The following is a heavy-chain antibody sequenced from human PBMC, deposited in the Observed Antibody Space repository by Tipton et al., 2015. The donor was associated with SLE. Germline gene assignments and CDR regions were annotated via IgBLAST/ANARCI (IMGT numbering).Heavy chain of an antibody. J-gene: IGHJ4*02. CDR2: IHSRGST. V-gene: IGHV4-4*07. D-gene: IGHD1-26*01. Sequence: TLSLTCTVFGGSISSYYWSCIRQPAGKGLAWIGQIHSRGSTSYSPSLKSRVSISVDMSKHQVSLKLSSVAAADTALYYCARHFSVSYSFDYWGQGKLVTVSS. CDR3: ARHFSVSYSFDY. CDR1: GGSISSYY.